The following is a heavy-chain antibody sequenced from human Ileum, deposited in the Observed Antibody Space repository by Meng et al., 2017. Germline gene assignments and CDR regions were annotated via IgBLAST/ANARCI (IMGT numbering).Heavy chain of an antibody. CDR2: LRAAGNT. D-gene: IGHD5-12*01. V-gene: IGHV3-66*02. CDR3: VRGVGYVIDI. J-gene: IGHJ3*02. Sequence: GESLKISCSVSGFTVSYNYMHWVRQAPGKGLEWVSVLRAAGNTFYADSVEGRFTLSRDNSKNTVFLQVNDLGPEDTAVYYCVRGVGYVIDIWGQGTLVTVSS. CDR1: GFTVSYNY.